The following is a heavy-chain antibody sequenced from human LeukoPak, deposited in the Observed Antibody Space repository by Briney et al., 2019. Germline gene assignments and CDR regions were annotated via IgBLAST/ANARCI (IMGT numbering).Heavy chain of an antibody. CDR2: IYYSGST. CDR3: ARSRKNDCTSTSCYTDY. J-gene: IGHJ4*02. Sequence: SETLSLTCTVSGGSISSSNYYWGWIRQPPGKGLEWIGSIYYSGSTYYNPSLKSRGTISVDTSKNQFSLKLSSVTAADMAVYYCARSRKNDCTSTSCYTDYWGQGTLVTASS. CDR1: GGSISSSNYY. D-gene: IGHD2-2*02. V-gene: IGHV4-39*01.